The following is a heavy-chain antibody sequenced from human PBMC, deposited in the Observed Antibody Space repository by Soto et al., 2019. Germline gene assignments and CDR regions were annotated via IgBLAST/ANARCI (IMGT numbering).Heavy chain of an antibody. D-gene: IGHD3-10*01. CDR3: AKDGRRGVNSADFYYSYYMDV. V-gene: IGHV3-9*01. CDR1: GFTFDAYA. J-gene: IGHJ6*03. CDR2: ISWNSARI. Sequence: EAQLVESGGTLVQPGRSRRLSCAASGFTFDAYAMHWVRQAPGKGLEWISGISWNSARIIYADSVKGRFTMSRDNANKSLYLQIDSLRTEDTALYYCAKDGRRGVNSADFYYSYYMDVWGNGTTVTVSS.